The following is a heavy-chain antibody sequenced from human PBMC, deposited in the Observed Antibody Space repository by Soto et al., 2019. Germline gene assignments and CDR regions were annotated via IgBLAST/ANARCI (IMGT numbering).Heavy chain of an antibody. J-gene: IGHJ4*02. D-gene: IGHD6-25*01. CDR1: GGTFSSYA. Sequence: SAKVSCKASGGTFSSYAISGVRQAPGQGLEWMGGIIPIFGTANYAQKFQGRVTITADKSTSTAYMELSSLRSEDTAVYYCARDVVSSVGNFDYGGQGTLDTVSS. CDR3: ARDVVSSVGNFDY. V-gene: IGHV1-69*06. CDR2: IIPIFGTA.